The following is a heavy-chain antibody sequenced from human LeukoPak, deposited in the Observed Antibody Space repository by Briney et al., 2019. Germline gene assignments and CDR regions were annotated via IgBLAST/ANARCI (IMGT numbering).Heavy chain of an antibody. D-gene: IGHD3-22*01. CDR2: IYYSGST. V-gene: IGHV4-59*08. CDR3: ASQYYDSSGYGAFDI. Sequence: SETLSLTCTVSGGSISSYYWSWIRQPPGEGLEWIGYIYYSGSTNYNPSLKSRVTISVDTSKNQFSLKLSSVTAADTAVYYCASQYYDSSGYGAFDIWGQGTMVTVSS. J-gene: IGHJ3*02. CDR1: GGSISSYY.